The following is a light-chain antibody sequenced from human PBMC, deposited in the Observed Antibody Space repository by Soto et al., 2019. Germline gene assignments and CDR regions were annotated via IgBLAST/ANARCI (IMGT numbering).Light chain of an antibody. V-gene: IGLV1-40*01. CDR3: QSYDSSLSGV. J-gene: IGLJ3*02. CDR1: SSNIGAGYD. Sequence: QPVLTQPPSVSGAPGQRVTISCTGSSSNIGAGYDVHWYQQLPGTAPKLLIYGNSNRPSGVPDRFSGSKSGTSASLAITGLQAEDEADSYCQSYDSSLSGVFGGGTKVTVL. CDR2: GNS.